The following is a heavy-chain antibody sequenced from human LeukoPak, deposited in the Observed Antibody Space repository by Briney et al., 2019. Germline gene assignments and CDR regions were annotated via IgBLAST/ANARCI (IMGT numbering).Heavy chain of an antibody. D-gene: IGHD6-19*01. J-gene: IGHJ4*02. CDR2: IYISGST. CDR3: AREDTSGWFSSNFDY. CDR1: GGSISSHY. Sequence: SETLSLTCTVAGGSISSHYWSWIRQPAGKGLEWIGRIYISGSTNYNPSLKSRVTMSVDTSKNQFSLKLSSETAADTAVYYCAREDTSGWFSSNFDYWGQGTLVTVSS. V-gene: IGHV4-4*07.